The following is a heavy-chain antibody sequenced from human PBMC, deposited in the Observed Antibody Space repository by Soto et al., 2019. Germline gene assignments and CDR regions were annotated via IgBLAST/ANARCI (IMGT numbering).Heavy chain of an antibody. D-gene: IGHD3-10*01. CDR3: VRVLNPCNFDGMDV. CDR1: GFTFSTYG. CDR2: ISYDGDNK. Sequence: QVQLVESGGGVGQPGRSLKLSCAVSGFTFSTYGVHWVRQAPGKGLEWVAVISYDGDNKYYADSVKGRFTISRDNSKNTVDLQMISRRAEDTAVYFCVRVLNPCNFDGMDVWGQGTTVTVSS. J-gene: IGHJ6*02. V-gene: IGHV3-30*14.